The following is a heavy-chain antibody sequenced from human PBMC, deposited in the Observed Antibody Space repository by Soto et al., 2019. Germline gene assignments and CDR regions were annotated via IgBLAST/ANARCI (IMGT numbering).Heavy chain of an antibody. D-gene: IGHD4-17*01. CDR1: GASISESSHY. CDR2: SYATGTT. V-gene: IGHV4-39*01. CDR3: ARQLGNYVDCAFDF. Sequence: QLLLQASGPGLVKPSETLSLTCAVYGASISESSHYWAWIRQPPGNGLAWIASSYATGTTYYNPPLRSLLTIAIDPSRDQFSLKLRSVTAADMAVYYCARQLGNYVDCAFDFWGQGTLVPVSS. J-gene: IGHJ4*02.